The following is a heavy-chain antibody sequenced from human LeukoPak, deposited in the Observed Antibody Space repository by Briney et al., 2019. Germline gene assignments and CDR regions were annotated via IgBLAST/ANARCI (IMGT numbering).Heavy chain of an antibody. CDR1: GFTFSSHA. V-gene: IGHV3-33*01. CDR3: ARVGDYYDMDI. Sequence: GRSLRLSCEASGFTFSSHAMHWVRQAPGKGLEWVAIIWFDGSNSYYADSVKGRFTISGDNSKNTLYLQMNSLRAEDTAVYYCARVGDYYDMDIWGQGTTVTVSS. D-gene: IGHD3-16*01. J-gene: IGHJ6*02. CDR2: IWFDGSNS.